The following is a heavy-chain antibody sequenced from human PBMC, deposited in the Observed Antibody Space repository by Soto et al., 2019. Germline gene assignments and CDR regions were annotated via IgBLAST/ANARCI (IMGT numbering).Heavy chain of an antibody. V-gene: IGHV3-23*01. D-gene: IGHD2-21*02. CDR2: ISGSGGTT. CDR1: GGSVNSDS. Sequence: PSETLSLTCTVSGGSVNSDSYYWSWVRQAPGKGLEWVASISGSGGTTYYADSVKGRFTVSRDTSKNTLFLQMNSLSAEDTAVYYCAKGFIVVVTAIRPDDNFDVWGQGTMVTVSS. CDR3: AKGFIVVVTAIRPDDNFDV. J-gene: IGHJ3*01.